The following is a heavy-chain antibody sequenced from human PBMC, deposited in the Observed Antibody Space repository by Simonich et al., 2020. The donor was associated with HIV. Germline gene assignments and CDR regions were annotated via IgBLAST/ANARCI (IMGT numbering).Heavy chain of an antibody. Sequence: QVHLQQWGAGLLKPSETLSLTCAVYGGSFSGYYWSWIRQPPGKGLEWIGEIDHSESNSYNPSLKSRVTMSVDTSKNQFSLKLTSVTAADTAVYYCARRSGYALDYWGQGTLVTVSS. V-gene: IGHV4-34*01. J-gene: IGHJ4*02. CDR3: ARRSGYALDY. CDR2: IDHSESN. CDR1: GGSFSGYY. D-gene: IGHD5-12*01.